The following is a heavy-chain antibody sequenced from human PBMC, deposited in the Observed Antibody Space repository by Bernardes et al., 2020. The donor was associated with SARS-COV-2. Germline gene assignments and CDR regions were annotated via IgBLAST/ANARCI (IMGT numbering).Heavy chain of an antibody. V-gene: IGHV1-2*02. CDR3: GSVTWSQYDDFDI. CDR2: INPSSGGT. J-gene: IGHJ3*02. CDR1: GYTFTGYY. Sequence: ASVKVSCKASGYTFTGYYIHWVRQTPGQGLEWMGWINPSSGGTNYAQKFQGRVTMTRDTSISTAYMELSRLRSDDTAVYYCGSVTWSQYDDFDIWGQGTMVTVSS. D-gene: IGHD1-26*01.